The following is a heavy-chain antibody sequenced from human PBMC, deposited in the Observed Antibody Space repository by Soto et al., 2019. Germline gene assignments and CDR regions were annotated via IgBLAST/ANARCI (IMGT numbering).Heavy chain of an antibody. CDR3: ARDLRQWLVGYYYYGMDV. Sequence: ASVKVSCKASGYTFTGYYMHWVRQAPGQGLEWMGWINPNSGGTNYAQKFQGRVTMTRDTSISTAYMELSRLRSDDTAVYYCARDLRQWLVGYYYYGMDVWGQGTTVTVS. D-gene: IGHD6-19*01. J-gene: IGHJ6*02. V-gene: IGHV1-2*02. CDR2: INPNSGGT. CDR1: GYTFTGYY.